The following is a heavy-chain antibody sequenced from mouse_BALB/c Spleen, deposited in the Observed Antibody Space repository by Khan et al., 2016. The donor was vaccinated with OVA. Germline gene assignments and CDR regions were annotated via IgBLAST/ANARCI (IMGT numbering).Heavy chain of an antibody. D-gene: IGHD6-1*01. Sequence: EVQLQESGPGLVKPSQSLSLTCSVTGYSITSGYFWNWIRQFPGNNLEWMGYIRYDGNSNYNPSFKNRIPITRDTSKNQVFLTLSALTPEYTASYYCARGGSAGPAWFAYWGQGTLVTVSA. V-gene: IGHV3-6*02. J-gene: IGHJ3*01. CDR2: IRYDGNS. CDR1: GYSITSGYF. CDR3: ARGGSAGPAWFAY.